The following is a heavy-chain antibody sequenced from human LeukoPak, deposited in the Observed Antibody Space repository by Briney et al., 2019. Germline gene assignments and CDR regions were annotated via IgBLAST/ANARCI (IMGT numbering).Heavy chain of an antibody. V-gene: IGHV3-7*01. Sequence: GGSLRLSCAASGFTYTNYWVSWFRQAPGQGLEWVASIKQDGSERYYVDSVKGRFTISRDNAKDSLFLQLSSLRVEDTAVYYCARGSMHVYHLYTDYWGQGTLVTVSS. J-gene: IGHJ4*02. CDR2: IKQDGSER. CDR3: ARGSMHVYHLYTDY. D-gene: IGHD3-16*01. CDR1: GFTYTNYW.